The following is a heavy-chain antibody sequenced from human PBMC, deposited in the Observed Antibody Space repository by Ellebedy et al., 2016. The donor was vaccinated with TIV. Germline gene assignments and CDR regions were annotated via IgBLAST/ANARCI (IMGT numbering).Heavy chain of an antibody. J-gene: IGHJ2*01. Sequence: AASVTVSCKASGFTFTKSAVQWVRQARGQRLEWIGWIVVRSGNTHYAHTFQERVTITRDMFTSTAYMELSSLRSEDTAVYYCAADSVVGPSASWYFDLWGRGTLVTVSS. CDR3: AADSVVGPSASWYFDL. V-gene: IGHV1-58*01. D-gene: IGHD2-15*01. CDR2: IVVRSGNT. CDR1: GFTFTKSA.